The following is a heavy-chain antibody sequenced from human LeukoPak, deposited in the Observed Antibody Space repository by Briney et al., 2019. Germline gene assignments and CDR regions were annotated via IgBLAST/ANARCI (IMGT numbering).Heavy chain of an antibody. CDR3: ARDLRIVSGSYLDY. D-gene: IGHD1-26*01. J-gene: IGHJ4*02. CDR1: GFTFSDAW. CDR2: ISSSGSTI. Sequence: PGGSLRLSCAASGFTFSDAWMCRVRQAPGKGLEWVSYISSSGSTIYYADSVKGRFISSRDNTKNSLYLQMNSLRAEDTAIYYCARDLRIVSGSYLDYWGQGTLVTVSS. V-gene: IGHV3-11*04.